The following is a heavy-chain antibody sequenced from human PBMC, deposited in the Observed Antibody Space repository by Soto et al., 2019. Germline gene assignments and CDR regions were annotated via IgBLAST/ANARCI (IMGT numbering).Heavy chain of an antibody. CDR1: GFTFSSYA. V-gene: IGHV3-23*01. CDR3: AKDLYNPTGYYYYYMDV. CDR2: ISGSGGST. J-gene: IGHJ6*03. Sequence: GGSLRLSCAASGFTFSSYAMSWVRQAPGKGLEWVSAISGSGGSTYYADSVKGRFTISRDNSKNTLYLQMNSLRAEDTAVYYCAKDLYNPTGYYYYYMDVWGKGTTVTVSS. D-gene: IGHD1-20*01.